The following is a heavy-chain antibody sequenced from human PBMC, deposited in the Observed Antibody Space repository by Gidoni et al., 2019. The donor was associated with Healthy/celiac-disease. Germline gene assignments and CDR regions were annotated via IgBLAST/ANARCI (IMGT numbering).Heavy chain of an antibody. J-gene: IGHJ5*02. CDR2: IYYSGST. V-gene: IGHV4-59*01. D-gene: IGHD1-7*01. Sequence: QVQLQESGPGLVKPSETLSLTCTVSGGSISSYYWSWIRQPPGKGLEWIGYIYYSGSTNYNPSLKSRVTISVDTSKNQFSLKLSSVTAADTAVYYCARGDWNYATNWFDPWGQGTLVTVSS. CDR1: GGSISSYY. CDR3: ARGDWNYATNWFDP.